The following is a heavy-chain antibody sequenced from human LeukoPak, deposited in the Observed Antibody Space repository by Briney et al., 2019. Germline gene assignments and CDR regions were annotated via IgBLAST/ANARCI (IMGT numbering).Heavy chain of an antibody. CDR1: GYTFTGYY. Sequence: GASMKVSCKASGYTFTGYYMHWVRQAPGQGLEWMGWINPNSGGTNYAQKFQGRVTMTRDTSISTAYMELSRLRSDDTAVYYCARDGGDYRSYYFDYWGQGTLVTVSS. D-gene: IGHD4-17*01. V-gene: IGHV1-2*02. CDR3: ARDGGDYRSYYFDY. CDR2: INPNSGGT. J-gene: IGHJ4*02.